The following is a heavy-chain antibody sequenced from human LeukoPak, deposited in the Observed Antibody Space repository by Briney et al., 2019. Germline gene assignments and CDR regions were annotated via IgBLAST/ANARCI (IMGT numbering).Heavy chain of an antibody. CDR2: IYHSGST. CDR1: GGSISSSNW. CDR3: ARGQVGTVTVDY. Sequence: PSETLSLACAVSGGSISSSNWWRWVRQPPGKGLEWIGEIYHSGSTNHNPSLKSRVTISVDKSKNQFSLKLSSVTAADTAVYYCARGQVGTVTVDYWGQGTLVTVSS. V-gene: IGHV4-4*02. D-gene: IGHD4-17*01. J-gene: IGHJ4*02.